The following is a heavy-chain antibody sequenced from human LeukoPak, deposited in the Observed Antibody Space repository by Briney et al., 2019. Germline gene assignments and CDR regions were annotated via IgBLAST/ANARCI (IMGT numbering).Heavy chain of an antibody. Sequence: GGSLRLSCAASGFSVGTNYVTWVRQPPGKGLEWVSVIYSDGSTYYADPVKGRFTISRDNSKNTLYLQMSSLRPEDTAVYYCTDTLAGCGQGTLVTVSS. V-gene: IGHV3-53*05. CDR1: GFSVGTNY. J-gene: IGHJ4*02. D-gene: IGHD5-18*01. CDR2: IYSDGST. CDR3: TDTLAG.